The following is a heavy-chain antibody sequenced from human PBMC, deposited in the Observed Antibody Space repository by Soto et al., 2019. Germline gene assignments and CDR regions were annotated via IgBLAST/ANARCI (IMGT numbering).Heavy chain of an antibody. J-gene: IGHJ3*02. D-gene: IGHD3-3*01. CDR1: GFTFSSYS. Sequence: GSLRLSCAVSGFTFSSYSMNWVRLAPGKGLEWVSYICSTSSIIRYADSVKGRFNISRDNAQNSLSLQMNGLRAEDTAVYYCVRDWTYAFDIWGQGTMVTVSS. V-gene: IGHV3-48*01. CDR3: VRDWTYAFDI. CDR2: ICSTSSII.